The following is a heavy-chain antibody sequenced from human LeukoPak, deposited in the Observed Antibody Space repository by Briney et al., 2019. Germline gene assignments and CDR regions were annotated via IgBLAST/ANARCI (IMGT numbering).Heavy chain of an antibody. CDR1: GFTFSLYS. CDR2: IRSKAYGGTT. D-gene: IGHD2-2*02. CDR3: TRGSGYCSSTSCYTGDWFDP. V-gene: IGHV3-49*04. J-gene: IGHJ5*02. Sequence: GGSLRLSCAASGFTFSLYSMTWVRQAPGKGLEWVGFIRSKAYGGTTEYAASVKGRFTISRDDSKSIAYLQMNSLKTEDTAVYYCTRGSGYCSSTSCYTGDWFDPWGQGTLVTVSS.